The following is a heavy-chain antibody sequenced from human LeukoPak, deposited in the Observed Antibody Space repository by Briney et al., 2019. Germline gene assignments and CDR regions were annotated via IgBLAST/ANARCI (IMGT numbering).Heavy chain of an antibody. D-gene: IGHD1-1*01. CDR1: AGTFSSYA. CDR2: IIPILGIA. V-gene: IGHV1-69*04. Sequence: SVKVSCKASAGTFSSYAISWVRQAPGQGLEWMGRIIPILGIANYAQKFQGRVTITADKSTSTAYMELSSLRSEDTAVYYCAIFGGTTSYYFDYWGQGTLVTVSS. CDR3: AIFGGTTSYYFDY. J-gene: IGHJ4*02.